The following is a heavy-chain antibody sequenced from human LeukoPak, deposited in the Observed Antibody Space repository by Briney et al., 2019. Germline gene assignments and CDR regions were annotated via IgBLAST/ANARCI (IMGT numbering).Heavy chain of an antibody. D-gene: IGHD4-17*01. CDR1: GFTFSSYA. J-gene: IGHJ6*02. V-gene: IGHV3-23*01. CDR2: ISNRGGST. CDR3: ARDTVTTFRFRDYYYYGMDV. Sequence: GGSLRLSCAVSGFTFSSYAMNWVRQAPGKGLEWVSGISNRGGSTYYADSVKGRFTISRDNSKNTLYLQMNSLRAEDTAVYYCARDTVTTFRFRDYYYYGMDVWGQGTTVTVSS.